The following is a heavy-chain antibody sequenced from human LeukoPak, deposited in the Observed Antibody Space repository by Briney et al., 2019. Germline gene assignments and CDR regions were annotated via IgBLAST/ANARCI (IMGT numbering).Heavy chain of an antibody. CDR1: GYTFTSYY. D-gene: IGHD5-12*01. J-gene: IGHJ4*02. V-gene: IGHV1-46*01. CDR3: ARVVTGYSGYDFRGSGGNYFDY. Sequence: ASVKVSCKASGYTFTSYYMHWVRQAPGQGLEWMGIINPSGGSTSYAQKFQGRVTMTRDMSTSTIYMELSSLRSEDTAVYYCARVVTGYSGYDFRGSGGNYFDYWGQGTLVTVSS. CDR2: INPSGGST.